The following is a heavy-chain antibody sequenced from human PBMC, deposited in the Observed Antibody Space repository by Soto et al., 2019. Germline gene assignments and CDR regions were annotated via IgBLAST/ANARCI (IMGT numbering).Heavy chain of an antibody. Sequence: QLQLQESGPGLVKPSETLSLTCTVSGGSVSSSSFFWGWIRQSPGKGLEWIGSIYYSGTTYYNPSLKSRVTISVDTYKSQFSLKVSSVTAADTAVYYCARHPATSVTWFYGMDVWGQGTKVTVSS. V-gene: IGHV4-39*01. CDR2: IYYSGTT. J-gene: IGHJ6*02. CDR1: GGSVSSSSFF. D-gene: IGHD4-4*01. CDR3: ARHPATSVTWFYGMDV.